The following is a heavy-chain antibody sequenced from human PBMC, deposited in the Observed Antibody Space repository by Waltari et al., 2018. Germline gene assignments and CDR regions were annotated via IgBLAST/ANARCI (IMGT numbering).Heavy chain of an antibody. Sequence: QVQLQQWGAGLLKPSEPLSLTCAVYGGSFSGYYSSWFRPPPGKGLEWMGEINHSGSTKYTPSLKSRVTISVDTSKNQFSLKLSSVTAADTAVYYCASSNCGGDCYENNWFDPWGQGTLVTVSS. V-gene: IGHV4-34*01. CDR2: INHSGST. D-gene: IGHD2-21*02. CDR1: GGSFSGYY. J-gene: IGHJ5*02. CDR3: ASSNCGGDCYENNWFDP.